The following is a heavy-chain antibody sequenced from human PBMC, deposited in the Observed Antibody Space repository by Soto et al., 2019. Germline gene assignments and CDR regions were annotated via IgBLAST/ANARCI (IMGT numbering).Heavy chain of an antibody. CDR2: IMPVFHTT. CDR3: ATATISPVSATLYHYGMDV. V-gene: IGHV1-69*01. J-gene: IGHJ6*02. Sequence: SPKVSRTPAGDTFNNLAFSWGRQDPGQGLSWLGGIMPVFHTTNIAQTFQDRITVTADDFTTTVYMEMTSLRYDDTAVYYCATATISPVSATLYHYGMDVWGHGTKVTVSS. D-gene: IGHD6-25*01. CDR1: GDTFNNLA.